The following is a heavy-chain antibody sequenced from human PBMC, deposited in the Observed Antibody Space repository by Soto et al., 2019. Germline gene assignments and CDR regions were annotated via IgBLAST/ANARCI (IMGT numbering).Heavy chain of an antibody. CDR3: ARVRDAFGMDV. CDR2: ISSRSTSI. D-gene: IGHD2-2*01. J-gene: IGHJ6*02. V-gene: IGHV3-21*01. CDR1: GFTFSTYN. Sequence: VQLVESGGCLVNPGESLRLSCVGSGFTFSTYNMNWVRQAPGKGLEWVSAISSRSTSIGYADSVKGRFTISRDNAKNSLSLQMNSLRAEDTAVYYCARVRDAFGMDVWGQGTTVAVSS.